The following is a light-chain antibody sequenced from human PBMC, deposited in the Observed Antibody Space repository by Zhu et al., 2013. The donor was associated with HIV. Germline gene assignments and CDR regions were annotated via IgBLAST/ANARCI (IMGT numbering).Light chain of an antibody. J-gene: IGLJ2*01. CDR1: SSNIGANYG. CDR2: GNS. Sequence: QSVLTQPPSVSGAPGQRVTISCTGSSSNIGANYGVHWYQQLPGTAPKLLIYGNSNRPSGVPDRFSGSKSGTSASLAITGLQAEDEADYYCQSFDPSLSAVVFGGGTTLTVL. V-gene: IGLV1-40*01. CDR3: QSFDPSLSAVV.